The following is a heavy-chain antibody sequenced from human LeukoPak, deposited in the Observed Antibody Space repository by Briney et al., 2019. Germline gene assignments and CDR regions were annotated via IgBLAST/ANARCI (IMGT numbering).Heavy chain of an antibody. CDR2: FNTYTGNP. Sequence: GASVKVSCKASVYSFTTYGMNWVPQAPGQGLEWMGWFNTYTGNPTYAKGFTGRFVFSMDTSVSTAYLQICSLTAEHMAMYYCARIGYCSGGSCYHEDYYYGMDGWGQGTTVTVSS. D-gene: IGHD2-15*01. CDR1: VYSFTTYG. V-gene: IGHV7-81*01. CDR3: ARIGYCSGGSCYHEDYYYGMDG. J-gene: IGHJ6*02.